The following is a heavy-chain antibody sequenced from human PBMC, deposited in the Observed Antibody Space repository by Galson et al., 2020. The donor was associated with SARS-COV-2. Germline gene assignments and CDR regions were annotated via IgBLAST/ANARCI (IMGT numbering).Heavy chain of an antibody. CDR3: VRITTAHFDY. Sequence: GESLKISCVASGFTFSGYSMNWVRQAPGKGLEWISYIYTSGSTIYYADSVKGRFTTSRDNAKNSLFLQMNSLRAEDTAVYYCVRITTAHFDYWAQGTLVTVSS. J-gene: IGHJ4*02. V-gene: IGHV3-48*04. D-gene: IGHD6-13*01. CDR2: IYTSGSTI. CDR1: GFTFSGYS.